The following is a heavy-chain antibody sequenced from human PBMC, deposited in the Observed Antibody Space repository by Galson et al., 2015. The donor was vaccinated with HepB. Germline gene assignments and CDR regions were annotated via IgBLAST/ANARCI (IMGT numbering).Heavy chain of an antibody. V-gene: IGHV3-23*01. Sequence: LRLSCAASGFPFTTNAMSWVRQAPGKGLEWVSAISGRADRTYYADSVKGRFTISRDNSKNTLYLQMNSLRAGDTAVYYCAKESPYCSGTSCRKYYFDYWGLGTLVTVSS. J-gene: IGHJ4*02. CDR2: ISGRADRT. CDR3: AKESPYCSGTSCRKYYFDY. CDR1: GFPFTTNA. D-gene: IGHD2-2*01.